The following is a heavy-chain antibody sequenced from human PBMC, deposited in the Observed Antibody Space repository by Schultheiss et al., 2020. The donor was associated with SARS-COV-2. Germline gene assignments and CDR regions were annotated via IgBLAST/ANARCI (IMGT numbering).Heavy chain of an antibody. CDR1: GFTFSSYS. J-gene: IGHJ4*02. CDR2: ISSSRSYI. Sequence: GESLKISCAASGFTFSSYSMNWVRQAPGKGLEWVSSISSSRSYIYYADSVKGRFTISKDNSKSTLFLQMNSLRADDTAVYYCARDLESVTLDYWGQGTLVTVSS. CDR3: ARDLESVTLDY. V-gene: IGHV3-21*01. D-gene: IGHD5-24*01.